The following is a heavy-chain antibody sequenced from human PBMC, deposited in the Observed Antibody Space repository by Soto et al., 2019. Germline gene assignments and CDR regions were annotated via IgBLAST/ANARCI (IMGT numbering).Heavy chain of an antibody. Sequence: SETLSLTCTVSGGSISSAAYYWSWIRQHPGKGLEWIGYISHSGSTYYTPSLKSRVIISVDTSKNQFSVNLTSVTAADTAVYYCAREYTYGSNFFDCWGQGALVTVSS. CDR1: GGSISSAAYY. CDR2: ISHSGST. V-gene: IGHV4-31*03. D-gene: IGHD5-18*01. CDR3: AREYTYGSNFFDC. J-gene: IGHJ4*02.